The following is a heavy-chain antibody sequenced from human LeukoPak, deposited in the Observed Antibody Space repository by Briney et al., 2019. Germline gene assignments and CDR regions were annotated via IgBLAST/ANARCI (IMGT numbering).Heavy chain of an antibody. V-gene: IGHV4-39*07. Sequence: SSETLSLTCTVSGGSISSSSYYWGWIRQPPGKGLEWIGEINHSGSTNYNPSLKSRVTISVDTSKNQFSLKLSSVTAADTAVYYCARGVGKIVVVNTAYYYYYYGMDVWGQGTTVTVSS. D-gene: IGHD3-22*01. CDR2: INHSGST. CDR3: ARGVGKIVVVNTAYYYYYYGMDV. J-gene: IGHJ6*02. CDR1: GGSISSSSYY.